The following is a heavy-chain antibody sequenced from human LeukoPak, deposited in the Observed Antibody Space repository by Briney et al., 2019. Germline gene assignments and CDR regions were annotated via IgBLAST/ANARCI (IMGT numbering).Heavy chain of an antibody. V-gene: IGHV3-20*04. CDR3: ARDRKDIVVVPAAPTGYYYYYYMDV. CDR1: GFTCDDYG. D-gene: IGHD2-2*01. J-gene: IGHJ6*03. Sequence: GGSLRLSCAASGFTCDDYGMSWVRQAPGKGLEWVSGINWNGGSTGYADSEKGGFTISRDNAKHSLYLQMNSLIAEDTALYYCARDRKDIVVVPAAPTGYYYYYYMDVWGKGTTVTVSS. CDR2: INWNGGST.